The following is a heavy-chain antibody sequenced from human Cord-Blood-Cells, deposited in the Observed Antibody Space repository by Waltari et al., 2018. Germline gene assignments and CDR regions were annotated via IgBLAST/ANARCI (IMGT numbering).Heavy chain of an antibody. Sequence: QAQLVQSGAEVKKPGSSVKVSCKASGGTFSSYAISWVRHAHGQGVEWMGGIIPIFGTAKYAQKFQGRGTITADESTSTAYMELSSLRSEDTAVYYCARYLTGSVWYFDLWGRGTLVTVSS. J-gene: IGHJ2*01. V-gene: IGHV1-69*01. CDR3: ARYLTGSVWYFDL. CDR2: IIPIFGTA. CDR1: GGTFSSYA. D-gene: IGHD7-27*01.